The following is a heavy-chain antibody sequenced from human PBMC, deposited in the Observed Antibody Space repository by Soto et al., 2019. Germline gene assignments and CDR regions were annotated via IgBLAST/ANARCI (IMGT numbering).Heavy chain of an antibody. V-gene: IGHV4-39*01. CDR3: ARHVQSGSPRYYFDY. D-gene: IGHD1-26*01. Sequence: SETLSLTCTVSGGSISSSTYFWGWIRQPPGKGLEWIGSIYYSGSTYYNPSLKSRVTMSVDTSKNQFSLKLSSVTAADTAVYYCARHVQSGSPRYYFDYWGQGTLVTVSS. CDR1: GGSISSSTYF. CDR2: IYYSGST. J-gene: IGHJ4*02.